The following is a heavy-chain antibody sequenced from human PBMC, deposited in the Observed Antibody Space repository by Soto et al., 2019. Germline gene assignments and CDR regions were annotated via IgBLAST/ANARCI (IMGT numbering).Heavy chain of an antibody. CDR3: ARSEEDSDYYYYGMDV. CDR1: GDTVSSNSVA. V-gene: IGHV6-1*01. D-gene: IGHD2-15*01. Sequence: SQTLSLTCVGSGDTVSSNSVAWNWVRQSPSRGLEWLGRTYYRSRWYSDYAVSVRSRIDINADTSKNQVSLQLNSVTPEDTAEYYCARSEEDSDYYYYGMDVWGQGTTVTVS. CDR2: TYYRSRWYS. J-gene: IGHJ6*02.